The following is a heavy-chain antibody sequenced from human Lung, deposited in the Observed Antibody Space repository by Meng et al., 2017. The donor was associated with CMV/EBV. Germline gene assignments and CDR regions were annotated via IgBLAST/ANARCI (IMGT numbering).Heavy chain of an antibody. CDR1: GFTFSSYA. J-gene: IGHJ4*02. V-gene: IGHV3-23*01. CDR3: AKYIAAAGILSVFFDY. Sequence: ESXKISXAASGFTFSSYAMSWVRQAPGKGLEWVSAISGSGGSTYYADSVKGRFTISRDNSKNTLYLQMNSLRAEDTAVYYCAKYIAAAGILSVFFDYWGQGXLVTFSS. CDR2: ISGSGGST. D-gene: IGHD6-13*01.